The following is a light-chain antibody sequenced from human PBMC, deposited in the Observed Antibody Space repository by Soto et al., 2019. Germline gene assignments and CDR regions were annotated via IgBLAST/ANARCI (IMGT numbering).Light chain of an antibody. Sequence: EILITQSPATLSVSPGERATLSCRASETVSSNLAWYQQKLGQPPRLLIYGASTRDTGIPARFSGSGSGTEFTLTISRLQSEDFEVYYCQQYNNWPRTFGQGTKVDI. CDR3: QQYNNWPRT. CDR2: GAS. J-gene: IGKJ1*01. CDR1: ETVSSN. V-gene: IGKV3-15*01.